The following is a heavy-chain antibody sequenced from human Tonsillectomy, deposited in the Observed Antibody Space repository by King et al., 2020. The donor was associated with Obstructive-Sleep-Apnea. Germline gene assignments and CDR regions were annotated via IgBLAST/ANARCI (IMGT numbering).Heavy chain of an antibody. CDR3: ARDYYDSSGYYYFAY. D-gene: IGHD3-22*01. Sequence: VQLQESGPGQVKPSETLSLTRNVSGGSISSYYWSWIRQPPGKGLEWIGYIYHSGTNYNPSLKSRVTISGDTSKNQFSLKLTSVTAADTAVYYCARDYYDSSGYYYFAYWGQGTLVTVSS. CDR1: GGSISSYY. CDR2: IYHSGT. J-gene: IGHJ4*02. V-gene: IGHV4-59*01.